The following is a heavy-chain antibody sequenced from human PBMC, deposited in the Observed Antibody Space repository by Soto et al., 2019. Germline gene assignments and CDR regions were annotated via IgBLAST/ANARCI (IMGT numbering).Heavy chain of an antibody. CDR1: GFTFSSYA. Sequence: GESLKISCAASGFTFSSYAMSWVRQAPGKGLEWVSAISGSGGSTYYADSVKGRFTISRDNSKNTLYLQMNSLRAEGTAVYYCAKEHSSSHYYYGMDVWGQGTTVTVSS. V-gene: IGHV3-23*01. J-gene: IGHJ6*02. D-gene: IGHD6-13*01. CDR3: AKEHSSSHYYYGMDV. CDR2: ISGSGGST.